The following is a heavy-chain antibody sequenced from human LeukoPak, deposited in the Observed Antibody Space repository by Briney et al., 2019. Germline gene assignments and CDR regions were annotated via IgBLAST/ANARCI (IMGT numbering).Heavy chain of an antibody. Sequence: SETLPLTCTVSGGSISSYYWSWIRQPPGKGLEWIGYIYYSGSTNYNPSLKSRVTISVDTSKNQFSLKLSSVTAADTAVYYCARANIVVVPAAPDGYYFDYWGQGTLVTVSS. CDR1: GGSISSYY. CDR3: ARANIVVVPAAPDGYYFDY. V-gene: IGHV4-59*01. D-gene: IGHD2-2*01. J-gene: IGHJ4*02. CDR2: IYYSGST.